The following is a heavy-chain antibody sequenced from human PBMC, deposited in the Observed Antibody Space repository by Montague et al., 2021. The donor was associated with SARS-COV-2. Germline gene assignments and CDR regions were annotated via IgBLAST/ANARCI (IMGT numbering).Heavy chain of an antibody. J-gene: IGHJ4*02. CDR1: GGSITSENW. Sequence: SETLSLTCAVSGGSITSENWWSWVRQPPGKRLEWIAETHQWGGTNYNPSLRSRVTILLDNSKNKFSLMLTSVTAADTAMYYCASHPDWPQLCTWGQGTLVTVSS. D-gene: IGHD6-13*01. V-gene: IGHV4-4*02. CDR2: THQWGGT. CDR3: ASHPDWPQLCT.